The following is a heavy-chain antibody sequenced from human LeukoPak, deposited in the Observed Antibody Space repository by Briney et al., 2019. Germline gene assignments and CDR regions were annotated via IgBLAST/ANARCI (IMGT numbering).Heavy chain of an antibody. Sequence: GGSLRLSCAASGFAFSSYWMSWVRQAPGKGLEWVSYISSSGSTIYYADSVKGRFTISRDNAKNSLYLQMNSPRAEDTAVYYCARAITMVRGVAFDYWGQGTLVTVSS. CDR3: ARAITMVRGVAFDY. V-gene: IGHV3-48*04. D-gene: IGHD3-10*01. J-gene: IGHJ4*02. CDR2: ISSSGSTI. CDR1: GFAFSSYW.